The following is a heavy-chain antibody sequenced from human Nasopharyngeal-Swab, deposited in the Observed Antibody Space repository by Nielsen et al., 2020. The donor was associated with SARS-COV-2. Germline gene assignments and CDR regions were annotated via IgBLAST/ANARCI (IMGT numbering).Heavy chain of an antibody. CDR2: ISYDGSNK. CDR1: GFTFDDYA. J-gene: IGHJ4*02. V-gene: IGHV3-30-3*01. CDR3: ARSWGGGYSFSFDY. Sequence: GASLKISCAASGFTFDDYAMHWVRQAPGKGLEWVAVISYDGSNKYYADSVKGRFTISRDNSKNTLYLQMNSLRAEDTAVYYCARSWGGGYSFSFDYWGQGTRVTVSS. D-gene: IGHD2-15*01.